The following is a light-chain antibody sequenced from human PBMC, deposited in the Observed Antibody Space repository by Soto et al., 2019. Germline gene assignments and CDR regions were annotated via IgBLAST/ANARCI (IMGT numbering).Light chain of an antibody. V-gene: IGLV1-44*01. J-gene: IGLJ3*02. CDR1: SSNIGTNN. CDR3: AAWDDGLNGWV. Sequence: QTVVTQPPSASGTPGQRVTISCSGSSSNIGTNNVNWYQQIPGTAPKLLIYNNNQRPSGVPDRFSGSKSATSASLAISGLQSEDEADYYCAAWDDGLNGWVCGGGTKLTVL. CDR2: NNN.